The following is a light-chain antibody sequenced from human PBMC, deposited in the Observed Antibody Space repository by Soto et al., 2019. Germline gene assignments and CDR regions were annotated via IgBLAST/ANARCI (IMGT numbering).Light chain of an antibody. CDR2: GVS. Sequence: EIVLTQSPDTLSLSPGHRATLSCRASQSVRSDYFAWYQQKPGQAPRVIIFGVSTRATGVPDRFSGSGSGTDFTLTISRLEPEDFALYYCQQYGNSPLTFGGGTKVDIK. V-gene: IGKV3-20*01. J-gene: IGKJ4*01. CDR1: QSVRSDY. CDR3: QQYGNSPLT.